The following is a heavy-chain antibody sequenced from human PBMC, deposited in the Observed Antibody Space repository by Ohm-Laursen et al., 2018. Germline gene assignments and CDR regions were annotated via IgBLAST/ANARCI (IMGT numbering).Heavy chain of an antibody. V-gene: IGHV1-8*01. CDR2: MNRNSHNT. D-gene: IGHD7-27*01. CDR3: ARDETGDAIDV. J-gene: IGHJ6*02. Sequence: ESSVKVSCKASGYTFSSYDIIWVRQASGQGPEWMGWMNRNSHNTGYARKFRGRVSMARNTSISTAYMELSSLRSEDTAVYYCARDETGDAIDVCGQGTTVTVSS. CDR1: GYTFSSYD.